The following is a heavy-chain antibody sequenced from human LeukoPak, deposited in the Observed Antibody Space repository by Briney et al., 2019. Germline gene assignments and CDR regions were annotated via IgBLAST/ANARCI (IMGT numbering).Heavy chain of an antibody. CDR3: ARGLAYNYDSSAYFLDY. V-gene: IGHV3-30*02. CDR2: IRYDGSYK. J-gene: IGHJ4*02. Sequence: GGSLRPSCAASGFTFGSYGMHWVRQAPGKGLEWVAFIRYDGSYKYYADSVKGRFTISRDNSKNTLYLQMNSLRAEDTAVYYCARGLAYNYDSSAYFLDYWGQGTLVTVSS. CDR1: GFTFGSYG. D-gene: IGHD3-22*01.